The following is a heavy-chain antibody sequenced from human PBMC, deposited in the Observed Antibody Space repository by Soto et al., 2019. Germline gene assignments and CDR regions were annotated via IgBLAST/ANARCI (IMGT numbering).Heavy chain of an antibody. J-gene: IGHJ5*02. CDR3: ARGPSVWGSYRYGWFDP. CDR2: ITPIFGTT. Sequence: QVQLVQSGAEVKKPGSSVKVSCKASGGTFSSSAISWVRQAPGQGLEWMGGITPIFGTTKYAQKFQDRVTLTADDSTGTASMDRSSLRSDDTAVYYCARGPSVWGSYRYGWFDPWGQGTLLTVSS. V-gene: IGHV1-69*12. CDR1: GGTFSSSA. D-gene: IGHD3-16*02.